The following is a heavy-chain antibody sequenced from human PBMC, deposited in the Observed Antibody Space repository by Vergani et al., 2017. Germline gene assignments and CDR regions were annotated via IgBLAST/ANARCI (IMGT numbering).Heavy chain of an antibody. Sequence: EVQLVQSGAEVKKPGESLKISCKGSGYSFTSYWIGWVRQMPGKGLEWMGIIYPGDSDTRYSPSFQGQVTISADKSISTAYLQWSSLKASDTAMYYCARGEQWLVHSGVDTYFDYWGQGTLVTVSS. CDR2: IYPGDSDT. J-gene: IGHJ4*02. CDR3: ARGEQWLVHSGVDTYFDY. D-gene: IGHD6-19*01. CDR1: GYSFTSYW. V-gene: IGHV5-51*03.